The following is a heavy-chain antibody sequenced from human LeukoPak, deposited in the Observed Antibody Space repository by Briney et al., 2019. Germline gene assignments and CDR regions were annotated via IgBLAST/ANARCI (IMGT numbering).Heavy chain of an antibody. D-gene: IGHD3-22*01. CDR3: ARDDYYDSSAIFDY. J-gene: IGHJ4*02. Sequence: SETLSLTCAVYGGSFSGYYWSWIRQPPGKGLEWIGEINHSGSTNYNPSLKSRVTISVDTSKNQFSLKLSSVTAADAAVYYCARDDYYDSSAIFDYWGQGTLVTVSS. V-gene: IGHV4-34*01. CDR2: INHSGST. CDR1: GGSFSGYY.